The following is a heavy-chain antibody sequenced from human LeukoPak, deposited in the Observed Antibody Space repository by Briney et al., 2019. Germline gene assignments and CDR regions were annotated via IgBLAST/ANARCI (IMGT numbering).Heavy chain of an antibody. V-gene: IGHV4-34*01. CDR3: ARGFRWEGYGMDV. CDR2: INHSGST. CDR1: GGSFSGYY. Sequence: SETLSLTCAVYGGSFSGYYWSWIRQPPGKGLEWIGEINHSGSTNYNPSIKSRVTISVDTSKNQFSLKLSSVTAADTAVYYCARGFRWEGYGMDVWGQGTTVTVSS. D-gene: IGHD1-26*01. J-gene: IGHJ6*02.